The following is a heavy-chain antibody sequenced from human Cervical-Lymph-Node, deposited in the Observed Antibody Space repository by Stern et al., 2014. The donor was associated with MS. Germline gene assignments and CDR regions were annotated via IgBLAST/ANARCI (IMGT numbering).Heavy chain of an antibody. D-gene: IGHD3-22*01. J-gene: IGHJ4*03. CDR2: IYPGDSDA. CDR1: GYIFTTHW. V-gene: IGHV5-51*01. CDR3: ARQREGTSYFXXXXX. Sequence: EVQLVQSGAAVKKPGESLKISCQGSGYIFTTHWIAWVRQMPGKALEWLGTIYPGDSDARYSPSLLGQVTISADKSTNTVHLQWRSLKASDTAIYYCARQREGTSYFXXXXXXXQGTVVIVSS.